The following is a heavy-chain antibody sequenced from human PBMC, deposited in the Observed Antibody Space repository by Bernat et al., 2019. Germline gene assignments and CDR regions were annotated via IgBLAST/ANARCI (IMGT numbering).Heavy chain of an antibody. D-gene: IGHD6-6*01. V-gene: IGHV3-30-3*01. CDR1: GFTFSSYA. J-gene: IGHJ5*02. CDR2: ISYYGSNK. Sequence: QVQLVESGGGVVQPGRSLRLSCAASGFTFSSYAMHWVRQAPGKGLEWVAVISYYGSNKYYADSVKGRFTISRDNSKNTLYLQMNSLRAEDTAVYYCARGSKSSSSRNWFDPWGQGTLVTVSS. CDR3: ARGSKSSSSRNWFDP.